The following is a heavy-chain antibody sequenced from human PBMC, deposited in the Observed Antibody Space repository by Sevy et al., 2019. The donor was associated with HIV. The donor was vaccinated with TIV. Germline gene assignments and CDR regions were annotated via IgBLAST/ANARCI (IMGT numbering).Heavy chain of an antibody. Sequence: GESLKISCAASGFTFSSYSMNWVRQAPGKGLEWVSYISSSSSTIYYADSVKGRFTISRDNAKNSLYLQMNSLRDEDTAVYYCARGFNDFWSGYLWYFDLWGRGTLVTVSS. CDR2: ISSSSSTI. CDR1: GFTFSSYS. V-gene: IGHV3-48*02. D-gene: IGHD3-3*01. J-gene: IGHJ2*01. CDR3: ARGFNDFWSGYLWYFDL.